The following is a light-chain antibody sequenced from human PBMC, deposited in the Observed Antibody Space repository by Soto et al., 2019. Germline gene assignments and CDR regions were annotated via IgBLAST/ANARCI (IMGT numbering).Light chain of an antibody. CDR2: DAS. J-gene: IGKJ2*01. CDR3: QQYEKSLRYT. CDR1: QGVSSAF. V-gene: IGKV3-20*01. Sequence: EIVLTQSPGTLSLSPGERATLSCRTSQGVSSAFLAWYQQKPGQAPRLLIYDASIRATSIPDRFSGSVSGTDFTISISRLVPEDSAVYCCQQYEKSLRYTFGQGTKLEIK.